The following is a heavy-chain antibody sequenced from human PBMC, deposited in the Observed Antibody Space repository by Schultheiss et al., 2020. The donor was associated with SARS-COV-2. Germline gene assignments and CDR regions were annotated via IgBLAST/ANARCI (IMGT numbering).Heavy chain of an antibody. Sequence: GESLKISCAASGFTFSSYAMSWVRQAPGKGLVWVSRINSDGSASSYADSVQGRFTISRDNSKNTLYLQMNSLRAEDTAVYYCAKAEDSSGWYFKLGWYFDLWGRGTLVTVSS. D-gene: IGHD6-19*01. CDR2: INSDGSAS. CDR1: GFTFSSYA. CDR3: AKAEDSSGWYFKLGWYFDL. V-gene: IGHV3-23*01. J-gene: IGHJ2*01.